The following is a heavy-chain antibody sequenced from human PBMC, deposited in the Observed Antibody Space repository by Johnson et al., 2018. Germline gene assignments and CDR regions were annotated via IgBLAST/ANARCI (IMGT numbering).Heavy chain of an antibody. J-gene: IGHJ6*03. CDR3: AKDRGLLDYYYHYYMDV. CDR1: GFTFSSYV. V-gene: IGHV3-47*02. CDR2: IGTGGDT. Sequence: VQLVQSGGGVVQPGRSLRLSCAASGFTFSSYVLHWVRRAPGKGPEWVSAIGTGGDTYYADSVKGRFTISRDNSKNTRYLQRNSLRGEDTAVYYCAKDRGLLDYYYHYYMDVWGKGTTVTVSS. D-gene: IGHD1-26*01.